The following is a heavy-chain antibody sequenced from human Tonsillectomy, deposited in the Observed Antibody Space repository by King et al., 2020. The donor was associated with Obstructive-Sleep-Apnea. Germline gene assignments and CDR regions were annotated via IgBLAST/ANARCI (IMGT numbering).Heavy chain of an antibody. J-gene: IGHJ4*02. CDR2: INHSGST. Sequence: LQQWGAGLLKPSETLSLTCAVYGGSFSGYYWSWIRQPPGKGLEWIGEINHSGSTNYNPSLKSRVTISVDTSKNQFSLKLSSVTAADTAVYYCARTQWFGELLPIDYWGQGTLVTVSS. V-gene: IGHV4-34*01. CDR3: ARTQWFGELLPIDY. CDR1: GGSFSGYY. D-gene: IGHD3-10*01.